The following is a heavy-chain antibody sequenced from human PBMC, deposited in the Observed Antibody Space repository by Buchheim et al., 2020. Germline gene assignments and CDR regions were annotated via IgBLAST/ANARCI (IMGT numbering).Heavy chain of an antibody. CDR3: ARGRLRAPHQLPFPEFDY. D-gene: IGHD2-2*01. J-gene: IGHJ4*02. CDR2: INHSGST. V-gene: IGHV4-34*01. Sequence: QVQLQQWGAGLLKPSETLSLTCAVYGGSFSGYYWSWIRQPPGKGLEWIGEINHSGSTNYNPSLKSRVTISVDTSKNQFSLKLSSVTAADTAVYYCARGRLRAPHQLPFPEFDYWGQGTL. CDR1: GGSFSGYY.